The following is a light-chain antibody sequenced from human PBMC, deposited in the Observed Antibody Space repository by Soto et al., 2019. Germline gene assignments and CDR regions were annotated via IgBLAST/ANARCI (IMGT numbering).Light chain of an antibody. CDR3: QQYGASLYT. Sequence: EIVLTQSPGTLSLSPGERATLSCRASQSVRSSFLAWYQQKPGQAPRLLMHGASNRAAGIPDRFSGSGSGTDFTLTISRLEPEDFAVYFCQQYGASLYTFGQGTKLEIK. CDR2: GAS. CDR1: QSVRSSF. J-gene: IGKJ2*01. V-gene: IGKV3-20*01.